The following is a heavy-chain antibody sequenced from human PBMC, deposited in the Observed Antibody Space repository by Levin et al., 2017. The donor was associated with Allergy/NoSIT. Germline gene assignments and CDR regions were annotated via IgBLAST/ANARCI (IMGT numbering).Heavy chain of an antibody. CDR2: ISSSSSYI. V-gene: IGHV3-21*01. J-gene: IGHJ4*02. CDR1: GFTFSSYS. CDR3: ARDQDGDDVTCDY. Sequence: GGSLRLSCAASGFTFSSYSMNWVRQAPGKGLEWVSSISSSSSYIYYADSVKGRFTISRDNAKNSLYLQMNSLRAEDTAVYYCARDQDGDDVTCDYWGQGALVTVSS. D-gene: IGHD4-17*01.